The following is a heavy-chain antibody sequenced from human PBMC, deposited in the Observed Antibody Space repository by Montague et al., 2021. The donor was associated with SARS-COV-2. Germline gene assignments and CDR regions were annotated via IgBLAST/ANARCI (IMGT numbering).Heavy chain of an antibody. D-gene: IGHD2-2*01. J-gene: IGHJ6*03. Sequence: SETLSLTCAVYGGSFSDYYRSWTRHPPGTGREWIGEINNSGSTNYDPSLKSRGTITVETAKYQFSLTLSGVTAADAAVYYCARVLRRVVAAATGQWEKNYSYSCMDVWGKGTTVTVSS. V-gene: IGHV4-34*01. CDR3: ARVLRRVVAAATGQWEKNYSYSCMDV. CDR1: GGSFSDYY. CDR2: INNSGST.